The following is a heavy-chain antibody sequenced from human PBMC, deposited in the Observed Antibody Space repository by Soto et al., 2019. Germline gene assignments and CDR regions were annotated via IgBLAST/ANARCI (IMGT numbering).Heavy chain of an antibody. J-gene: IGHJ5*02. CDR1: GGSISSSSYY. D-gene: IGHD7-27*01. CDR2: IYYSGST. V-gene: IGHV4-39*01. CDR3: ARQINGGNWFDP. Sequence: SETLSLTCTVSGGSISSSSYYWGWIRQPPGKGLEWIGSIYYSGSTYYNPSLKSRVTISVDTSKNQFSLKLSSVTAADTAVYYCARQINGGNWFDPWGQGTLVTVSS.